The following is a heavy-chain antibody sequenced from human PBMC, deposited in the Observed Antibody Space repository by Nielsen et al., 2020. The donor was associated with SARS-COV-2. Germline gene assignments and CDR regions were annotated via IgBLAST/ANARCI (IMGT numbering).Heavy chain of an antibody. CDR1: GYTFTRYG. CDR2: ISTWSGNT. Sequence: ASVKVSCKASGYTFTRYGITWVRQAPGQGLEWMGWISTWSGNTNYARKFQGRATMTTDTSTSTAYMELRSLKSDDTAVYYCARDPSGIYYFDYWGQGTLVTVSS. D-gene: IGHD1-26*01. J-gene: IGHJ4*02. V-gene: IGHV1-18*01. CDR3: ARDPSGIYYFDY.